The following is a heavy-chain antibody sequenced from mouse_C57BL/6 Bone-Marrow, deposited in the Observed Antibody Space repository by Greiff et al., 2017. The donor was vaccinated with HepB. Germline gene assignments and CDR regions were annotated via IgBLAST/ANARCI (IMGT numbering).Heavy chain of an antibody. CDR1: GFNIKDYY. CDR2: IDPEDGAT. V-gene: IGHV14-2*01. CDR3: ASYDYDGAWFAY. J-gene: IGHJ3*01. Sequence: VQLQQSGAELVKPGASVKLSCTASGFNIKDYYMHWVKQRPEQGLEWIGRIDPEDGATKYAPKFKGKATITADTSSNTAYLQLSSLTSEDTAVYYCASYDYDGAWFAYWGQGTLVTVSA. D-gene: IGHD2-4*01.